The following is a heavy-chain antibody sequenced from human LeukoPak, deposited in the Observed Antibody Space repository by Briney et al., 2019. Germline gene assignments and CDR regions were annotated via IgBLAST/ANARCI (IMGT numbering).Heavy chain of an antibody. J-gene: IGHJ4*02. D-gene: IGHD6-19*01. CDR1: GFTFDDYA. Sequence: PGGSLRLSCAASGFTFDDYAMHWVRQAPGKGLEWVSSISSSSTYIYYADSVKGRFTISRDNSKNTLYLQMNSLRAEDTAVYYCAKELGPYSSGWYEVGLRFDYWGQGTLVTVSS. CDR3: AKELGPYSSGWYEVGLRFDY. V-gene: IGHV3-21*01. CDR2: ISSSSTYI.